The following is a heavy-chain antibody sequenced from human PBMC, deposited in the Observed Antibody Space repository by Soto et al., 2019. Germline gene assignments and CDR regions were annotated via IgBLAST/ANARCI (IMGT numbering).Heavy chain of an antibody. CDR2: IIPIFGTA. Sequence: QVQLVQSGAEVKEPGSSVTVSCKASGGTFSSYTISWVRQAPGQGLEWMGGIIPIFGTANYAQKFQGRVTITADESTSTAYMALISLRSEDTAVYYCARGNHRWLQLWYFDLWGRGTLVTVSS. CDR1: GGTFSSYT. V-gene: IGHV1-69*12. D-gene: IGHD5-12*01. CDR3: ARGNHRWLQLWYFDL. J-gene: IGHJ2*01.